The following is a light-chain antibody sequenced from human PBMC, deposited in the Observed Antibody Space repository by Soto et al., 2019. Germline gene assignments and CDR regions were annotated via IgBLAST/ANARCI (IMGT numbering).Light chain of an antibody. J-gene: IGKJ2*01. CDR2: WAS. Sequence: DIVMTQSPDSLAVSLGERATINCKSSQSVLYSSNNKNYLAWYQQKPGQPPKLLIYWASTRESGVPDRFSGSGSSRDFTLTISSLQAEDVAVYYCQQYYSTLYTFGQGTKLEIK. CDR1: QSVLYSSNNKNY. CDR3: QQYYSTLYT. V-gene: IGKV4-1*01.